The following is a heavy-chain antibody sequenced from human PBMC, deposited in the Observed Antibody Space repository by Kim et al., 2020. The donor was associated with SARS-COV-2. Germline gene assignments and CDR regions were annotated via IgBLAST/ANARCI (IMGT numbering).Heavy chain of an antibody. V-gene: IGHV4-39*01. Sequence: PSLKSRVTISVDTSKNQFSLKLSSVTAADTAVYYCARPKDSSSEGDYFDYWGQGTLVTVSS. CDR3: ARPKDSSSEGDYFDY. D-gene: IGHD6-6*01. J-gene: IGHJ4*02.